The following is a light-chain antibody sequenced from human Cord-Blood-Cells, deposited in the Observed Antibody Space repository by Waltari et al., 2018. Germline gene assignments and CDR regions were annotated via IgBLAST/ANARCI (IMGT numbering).Light chain of an antibody. Sequence: QLVLTQSPSAPASMGASSAPTCPLSSGKSSYALAWHHQHHAKGPRYLMKLNSDGSHSKGNGIPDRFAGSSSGAERYLTISSLQSEDVADYYCQTWGTGIQVFGGGTKLTVL. J-gene: IGLJ2*01. CDR1: SGKSSYA. CDR2: LNSDGSH. CDR3: QTWGTGIQV. V-gene: IGLV4-69*01.